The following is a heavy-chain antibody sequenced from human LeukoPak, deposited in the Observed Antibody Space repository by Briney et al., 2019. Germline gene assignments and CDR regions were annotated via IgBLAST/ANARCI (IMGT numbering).Heavy chain of an antibody. CDR3: AIYCSGGSCFRN. CDR1: GFTFSSCW. J-gene: IGHJ4*02. CDR2: INQDGSEK. Sequence: QPGGSLRLSCAASGFTFSSCWMSWVRQTPGKGLEWVANINQDGSEKYYVDSVKGRFTISRDNAKNSLYLQMDSLRAEDTAVYYCAIYCSGGSCFRNWGQGTLVTVSS. D-gene: IGHD2-15*01. V-gene: IGHV3-7*05.